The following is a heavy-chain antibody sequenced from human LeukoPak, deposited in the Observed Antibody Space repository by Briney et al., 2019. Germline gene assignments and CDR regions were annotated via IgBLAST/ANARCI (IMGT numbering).Heavy chain of an antibody. CDR2: IYHSGSA. Sequence: SETLSLTCTVSDYSISSGYYWGWIRQSPGTGLEWIGTIYHSGSAYYNPSLKSRVTISVDTSKNQFSLRLTSVTAADTAVYYCARAYSSSWCDAFDIWGQGTMVTVSS. D-gene: IGHD6-13*01. CDR1: DYSISSGYY. CDR3: ARAYSSSWCDAFDI. V-gene: IGHV4-38-2*02. J-gene: IGHJ3*02.